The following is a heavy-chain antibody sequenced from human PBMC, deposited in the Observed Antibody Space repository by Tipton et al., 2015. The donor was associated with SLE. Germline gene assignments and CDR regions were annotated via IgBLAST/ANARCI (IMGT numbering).Heavy chain of an antibody. CDR1: GVTVSSNY. J-gene: IGHJ3*02. V-gene: IGHV3-66*03. CDR3: AKDSCRVCSSTSGAFDI. Sequence: SLRLSCVVSGVTVSSNYMSWVRQAPGKGLEWVSVIYIPGGTYCADSVKGRFTISRDNSKNILYLQMNSLRAEDTAVYSCAKDSCRVCSSTSGAFDIWGPSDNGHRVF. CDR2: IYIPGGT. D-gene: IGHD2-2*01.